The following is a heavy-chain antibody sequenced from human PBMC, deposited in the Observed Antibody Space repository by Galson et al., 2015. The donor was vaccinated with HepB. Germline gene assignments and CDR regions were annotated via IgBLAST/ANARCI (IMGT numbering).Heavy chain of an antibody. D-gene: IGHD1-26*01. J-gene: IGHJ5*02. Sequence: SVKVSCKASGYTFTGYYMHWVRQAPGQGLEWMGWINPNSGGTNYAQKFQGRVTMTRDTSISTAYMELSRLRSDDTAVYYCAREGIVGAQRLSKNWFDPWGQGTLVTVSS. CDR2: INPNSGGT. CDR3: AREGIVGAQRLSKNWFDP. V-gene: IGHV1-2*02. CDR1: GYTFTGYY.